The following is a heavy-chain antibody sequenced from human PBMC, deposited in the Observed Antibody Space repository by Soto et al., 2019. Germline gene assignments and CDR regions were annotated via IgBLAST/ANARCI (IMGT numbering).Heavy chain of an antibody. CDR3: ASTRGLSSGWGDAFDI. CDR2: IYSGGST. CDR1: RFTVSSNY. J-gene: IGHJ3*02. V-gene: IGHV3-53*01. Sequence: YLRVSCASSRFTVSSNYMSFVRQAGLKGLEWVSVIYSGGSTYYADSVKGRFTISKENSKNTLYLQMNSLRAEDTAVYYCASTRGLSSGWGDAFDIWGQGTMVPVSS. D-gene: IGHD6-19*01.